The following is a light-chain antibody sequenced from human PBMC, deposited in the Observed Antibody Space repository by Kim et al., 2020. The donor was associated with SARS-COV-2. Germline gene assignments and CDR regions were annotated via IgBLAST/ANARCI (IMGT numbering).Light chain of an antibody. CDR3: QQYDNWPIT. J-gene: IGKJ5*01. V-gene: IGKV3-15*01. CDR2: GAS. CDR1: QSVSSN. Sequence: VSPGERALLSCRASQSVSSNFAWYQQKPGQAPRLLIYGASTRATGIPARFSGSGSGTEFTLTISSLQSEDFAVYYCQQYDNWPITFGQGTRLEIK.